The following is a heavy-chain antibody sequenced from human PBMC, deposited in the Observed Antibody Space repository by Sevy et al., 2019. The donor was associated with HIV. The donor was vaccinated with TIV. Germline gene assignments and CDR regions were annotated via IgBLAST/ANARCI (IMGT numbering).Heavy chain of an antibody. CDR1: GFTFSSYW. D-gene: IGHD3-9*01. V-gene: IGHV3-7*03. Sequence: GGSLRLSCAASGFTFSSYWMSWVRQAPGKGLEWVANIKQDGSEKYSVDSVKGRFTISRDNAKNSLYLQMNSLRAEDTAVYYCARGHSQPDFDWLFPLDYWGQGTLVTVSS. CDR2: IKQDGSEK. CDR3: ARGHSQPDFDWLFPLDY. J-gene: IGHJ4*02.